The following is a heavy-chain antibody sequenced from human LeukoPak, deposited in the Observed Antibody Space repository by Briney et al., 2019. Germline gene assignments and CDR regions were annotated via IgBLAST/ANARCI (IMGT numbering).Heavy chain of an antibody. V-gene: IGHV1-24*01. D-gene: IGHD3-10*01. CDR1: GYTLTELS. CDR3: ATAPYYYGSGSLEIWDY. J-gene: IGHJ4*02. Sequence: ASVKVSCTVSGYTLTELSMHWVRQAPGKGLEWMGGFDPEDGETIYAQKFQGRVTMTEDTSTDTAYMELSSLRSEDTAVYYCATAPYYYGSGSLEIWDYWGQGTLVTVSS. CDR2: FDPEDGET.